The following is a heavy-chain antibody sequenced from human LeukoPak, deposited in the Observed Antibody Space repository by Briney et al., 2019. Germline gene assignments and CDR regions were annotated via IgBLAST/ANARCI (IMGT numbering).Heavy chain of an antibody. CDR1: GVTFDDYA. D-gene: IGHD6-19*01. J-gene: IGHJ4*02. Sequence: SLRLSCAASGVTFDDYAMHWGRQAPGKGLEWGSGISWNSGSIVYADSVKGPFTISRDNAKNSLYLQMNSLRAEDTALYYCAAKYSSGWYRWDYFDYWGQGTLVTVFS. V-gene: IGHV3-9*01. CDR2: ISWNSGSI. CDR3: AAKYSSGWYRWDYFDY.